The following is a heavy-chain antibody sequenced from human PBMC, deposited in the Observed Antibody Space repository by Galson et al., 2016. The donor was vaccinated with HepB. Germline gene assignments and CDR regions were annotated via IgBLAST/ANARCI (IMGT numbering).Heavy chain of an antibody. V-gene: IGHV3-49*03. CDR3: TRQRDFGDNTFYY. CDR1: SSTFGHYA. J-gene: IGHJ4*02. D-gene: IGHD4-17*01. Sequence: SLRLSCAASSSTFGHYAMSWFRQAPGKGLEWVGFIRNRADGGSTEYAAYVKVRFTIESYDSQRIPYLQMNSLKTEATADYYCTRQRDFGDNTFYYWGQGNLVTVSS. CDR2: IRNRADGGST.